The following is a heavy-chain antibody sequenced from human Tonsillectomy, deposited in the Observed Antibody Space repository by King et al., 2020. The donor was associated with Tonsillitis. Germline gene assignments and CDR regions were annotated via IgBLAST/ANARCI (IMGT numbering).Heavy chain of an antibody. CDR2: IWYDGSNK. CDR3: ARGLVGATLSDYYMDV. D-gene: IGHD1-26*01. Sequence: VQLVESGGGVVQPGRSLRLSCAASGFTFSSYGMHWVRQAPGKGLEWVAVIWYDGSNKYYADSVKGRFTISRDNSKNTLYLQMNSLRADDTAVYYCARGLVGATLSDYYMDVWGKGTTVTVSS. CDR1: GFTFSSYG. V-gene: IGHV3-33*01. J-gene: IGHJ6*03.